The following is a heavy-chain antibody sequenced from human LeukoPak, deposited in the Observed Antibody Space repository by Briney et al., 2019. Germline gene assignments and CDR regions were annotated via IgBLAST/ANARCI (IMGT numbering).Heavy chain of an antibody. CDR3: ARAAYYYDSSGYYYYAFDI. D-gene: IGHD3-22*01. CDR2: INSDGSST. CDR1: GFTFSSYW. V-gene: IGHV3-74*01. J-gene: IGHJ3*02. Sequence: PGGSLILSCAASGFTFSSYWMHWVRQAPGKGLVWVSRINSDGSSTSYADSVKGRFTISRDNAKNTLYLQMNSLRAEDTAVYYCARAAYYYDSSGYYYYAFDIWGQGTMVTVSS.